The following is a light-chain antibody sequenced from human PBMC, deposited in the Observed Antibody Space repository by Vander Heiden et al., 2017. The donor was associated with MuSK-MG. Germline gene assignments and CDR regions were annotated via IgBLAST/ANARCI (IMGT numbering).Light chain of an antibody. CDR2: WAS. CDR3: QQYYSTPFT. Sequence: DIVMTQSPDSLAVSLGERATINCKSSQSVLYNSNNKNYLAWYQQRPGQPPKLLIYWASTRESGVPDRFGRSGSGTDFTLTISSLQAEDVAVYYCQQYYSTPFTFGPGTKVDIK. CDR1: QSVLYNSNNKNY. V-gene: IGKV4-1*01. J-gene: IGKJ3*01.